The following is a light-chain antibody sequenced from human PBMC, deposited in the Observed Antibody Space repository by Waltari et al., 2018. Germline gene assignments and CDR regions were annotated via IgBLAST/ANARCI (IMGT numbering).Light chain of an antibody. CDR2: DAS. CDR3: QQRSSWRT. V-gene: IGKV3-11*01. CDR1: QSVNRY. Sequence: EIVLTQSPATLSLSPGERATLSCRASQSVNRYLAWYQQKPCQAPRLLIYDASNRATGIPARFSGRGAGTDFTLTSSSLGPEDFAVDYCQQRSSWRTFGGGTKVEIK. J-gene: IGKJ4*01.